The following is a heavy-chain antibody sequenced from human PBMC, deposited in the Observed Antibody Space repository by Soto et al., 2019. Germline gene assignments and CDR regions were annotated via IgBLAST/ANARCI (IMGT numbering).Heavy chain of an antibody. J-gene: IGHJ2*01. CDR1: GFTFDDYA. V-gene: IGHV3-9*01. CDR3: AKGTTPGYCSGGSCYLSYWYFDL. Sequence: EVQLVESGGGLVQPGRSLRLSCAASGFTFDDYAMHWVRQAPGKGLEWVSGISWNSGSIGYADSVKGRFTISRDNAKNSLYLQMNSLRAEDTALYYCAKGTTPGYCSGGSCYLSYWYFDLWGRGTLVTVSS. D-gene: IGHD2-15*01. CDR2: ISWNSGSI.